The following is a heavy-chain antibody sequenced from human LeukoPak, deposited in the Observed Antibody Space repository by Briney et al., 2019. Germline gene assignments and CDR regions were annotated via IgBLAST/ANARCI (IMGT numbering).Heavy chain of an antibody. CDR2: MNPNSGNT. Sequence: GASVKVSCKASGYTSTSYDINWVRQATGQGLEWMGWMNPNSGNTGYAQKFQGRVTMTRNTSISTAYMELSSLRSEDTAVYYCAKGDGGAYDSSAWVDYFDYWGQGMLVTVSS. CDR1: GYTSTSYD. V-gene: IGHV1-8*01. D-gene: IGHD3-22*01. CDR3: AKGDGGAYDSSAWVDYFDY. J-gene: IGHJ4*02.